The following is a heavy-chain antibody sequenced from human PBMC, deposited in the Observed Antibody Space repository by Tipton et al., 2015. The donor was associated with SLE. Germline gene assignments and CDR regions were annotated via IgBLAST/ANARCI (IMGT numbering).Heavy chain of an antibody. V-gene: IGHV4-39*07. Sequence: TLSLTCTVSGGSISSSSYYWGWIRQPQGKGLEGVGSIYYSGSTNYNPSLKSRVTISADTTKNQFSLKLSSVTAADTAVYYCARALLETNDAFDIWGQGTMVPVSS. CDR1: GGSISSSSYY. CDR2: IYYSGST. D-gene: IGHD1-1*01. CDR3: ARALLETNDAFDI. J-gene: IGHJ3*02.